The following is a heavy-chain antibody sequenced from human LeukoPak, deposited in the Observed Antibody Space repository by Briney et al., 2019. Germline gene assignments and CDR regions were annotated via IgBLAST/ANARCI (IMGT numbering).Heavy chain of an antibody. CDR2: ISSSSSTI. J-gene: IGHJ4*02. CDR3: ARVPTTPMPVAGTIDG. D-gene: IGHD6-19*01. V-gene: IGHV3-48*01. Sequence: GGSLRLSCAASGFTFSSYSMNWVRQAPGKGLEWVSYISSSSSTIYYADSVKGRFTISRDNAKNSLYLQMNSLRAEDTAVYYCARVPTTPMPVAGTIDGWGQGILATVSS. CDR1: GFTFSSYS.